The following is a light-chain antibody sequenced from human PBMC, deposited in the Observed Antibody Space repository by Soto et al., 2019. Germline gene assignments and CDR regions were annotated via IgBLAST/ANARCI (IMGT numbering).Light chain of an antibody. J-gene: IGKJ1*01. Sequence: EIVMTQSRATLSVSPGERAPLSCRASQSVSSNLAWYQQKPGQAPRLLIYGASTRATGIPARFSGSGSGTEFTLTISSLQSEDFAVYYCQQYNNWPRTFGQGTKVDIK. V-gene: IGKV3-15*01. CDR3: QQYNNWPRT. CDR1: QSVSSN. CDR2: GAS.